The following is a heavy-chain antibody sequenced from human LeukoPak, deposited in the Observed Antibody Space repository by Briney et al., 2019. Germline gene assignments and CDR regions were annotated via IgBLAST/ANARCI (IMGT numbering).Heavy chain of an antibody. V-gene: IGHV4-59*01. D-gene: IGHD6-19*01. J-gene: IGHJ4*02. CDR2: IYYSGNT. CDR3: ARENYSSGWYGIIDY. CDR1: GGSFSGYY. Sequence: ASETLSLTCAVYGGSFSGYYWSWIRQPPGKGLEWIGYIYYSGNTNYNPSLKSRVTISVDTSKNQFSLKLSSVAAADTAVYYCARENYSSGWYGIIDYWGQGTLVTVSS.